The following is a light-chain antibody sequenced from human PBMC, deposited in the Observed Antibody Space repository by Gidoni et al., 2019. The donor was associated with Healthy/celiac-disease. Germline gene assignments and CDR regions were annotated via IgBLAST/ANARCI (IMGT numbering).Light chain of an antibody. CDR2: WAS. J-gene: IGKJ2*01. V-gene: IGKV4-1*01. CDR1: QSILYSSNNKNY. Sequence: DIVMTQSPDSLAGSLGERATINCKSSQSILYSSNNKNYLAWYQQKPGQPPKLLIYWASTRESGVPDRFSGSGSGTDFTLTISSLQAEDVAVYYCQQYYSTPYTFXQXTKLEIK. CDR3: QQYYSTPYT.